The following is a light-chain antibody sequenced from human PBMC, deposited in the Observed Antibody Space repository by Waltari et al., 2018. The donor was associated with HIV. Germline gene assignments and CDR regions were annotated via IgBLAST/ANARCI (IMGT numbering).Light chain of an antibody. V-gene: IGLV6-57*02. CDR3: QSYDSITWV. CDR2: EHN. Sequence: NFMLTQPHSVSESPGTTVTISCTGSSGRIASHYVPRYQQRPGRAPTTVIYEHNQRPSGVPDRFSGSIDSSSNSASLTISGLKTEDEADYYCQSYDSITWVFGGGTKLTVL. CDR1: SGRIASHY. J-gene: IGLJ3*02.